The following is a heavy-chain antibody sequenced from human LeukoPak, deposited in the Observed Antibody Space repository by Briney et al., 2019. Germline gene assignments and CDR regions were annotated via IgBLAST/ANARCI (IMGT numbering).Heavy chain of an antibody. Sequence: SQTLSLTCTVSGGSISSGGYYWSWIRQHPGKGLEWIGYIYYSGSTYYNPSLKSRVTISVDTSKNQFSLKLSSVTAADTAVYYCARGGEIRGYSYGYFYWGQGTLVTVSS. D-gene: IGHD5-18*01. V-gene: IGHV4-31*03. CDR1: GGSISSGGYY. CDR3: ARGGEIRGYSYGYFY. CDR2: IYYSGST. J-gene: IGHJ4*02.